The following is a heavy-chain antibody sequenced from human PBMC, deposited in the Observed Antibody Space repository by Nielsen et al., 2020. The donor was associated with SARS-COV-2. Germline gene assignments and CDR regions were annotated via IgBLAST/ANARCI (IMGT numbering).Heavy chain of an antibody. D-gene: IGHD3-3*01. CDR2: VPYNGNP. Sequence: WIRQPPGKGLEWLGYVPYNGNPKYNPSLKSRVTISMDTSENHFSLQLSSVTAADTAVYFCARGKRSISGAFLTYYYYYYMDVWGKGTTVTVSS. CDR3: ARGKRSISGAFLTYYYYYYMDV. J-gene: IGHJ6*03. V-gene: IGHV4-61*03.